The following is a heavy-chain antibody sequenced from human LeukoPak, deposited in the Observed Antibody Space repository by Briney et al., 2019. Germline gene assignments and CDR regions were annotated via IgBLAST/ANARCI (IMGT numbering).Heavy chain of an antibody. CDR3: ARAQGYSGYVYHY. V-gene: IGHV3-7*01. J-gene: IGHJ4*02. D-gene: IGHD5-12*01. CDR1: GFTFSSYW. Sequence: PGGSLRLSCAASGFTFSSYWMSWVRQAPGKGLEWVANIKQDGSEKYYVDSVKGRFTISRDNAKNSLYLQMNSLRAEDAAVYYCARAQGYSGYVYHYWGQGTLVTVSS. CDR2: IKQDGSEK.